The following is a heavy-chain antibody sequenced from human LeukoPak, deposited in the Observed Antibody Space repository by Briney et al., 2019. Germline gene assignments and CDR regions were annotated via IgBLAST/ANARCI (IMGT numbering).Heavy chain of an antibody. J-gene: IGHJ5*02. V-gene: IGHV3-66*01. CDR2: IYSGGST. CDR1: GFTVSSTY. Sequence: SLRLSCGSSGFTVSSTYMIRVRQAPSKGLEWVSTIYSGGSTYYADSVKGRFTISRDNSKNTLYLQMNSLRAEDTAVYYCARETGESWGQGILVTVSS. CDR3: ARETGES. D-gene: IGHD1-26*01.